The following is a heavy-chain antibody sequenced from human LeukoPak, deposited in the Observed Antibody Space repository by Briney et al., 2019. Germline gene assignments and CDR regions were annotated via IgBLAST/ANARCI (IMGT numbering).Heavy chain of an antibody. J-gene: IGHJ4*02. CDR2: INPNSGGT. Sequence: ASVKVSCKASGYTFTGYYMHWVRQAPGQGLEWMGWINPNSGGTNYAQKFQGRVTMTRDTSISTAYMELSRLRSDDTAVYYCARSTPPLYGDTVFDYWGQGTLVTVSS. D-gene: IGHD4-17*01. CDR3: ARSTPPLYGDTVFDY. CDR1: GYTFTGYY. V-gene: IGHV1-2*02.